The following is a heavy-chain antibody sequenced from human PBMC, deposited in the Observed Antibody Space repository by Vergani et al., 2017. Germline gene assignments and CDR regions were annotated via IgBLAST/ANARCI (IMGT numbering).Heavy chain of an antibody. D-gene: IGHD2-15*01. V-gene: IGHV3-53*04. J-gene: IGHJ5*02. CDR1: GFTVSSNY. CDR2: IYSGGST. Sequence: EVQLVESGGGLVQPGGSLRLSCAASGFTVSSNYMSWVRQAPGKGLEWVSVIYSGGSTYYADSVKGRFTISRHNSKNTLYLQMNSLRAEDTAVYYCARDRDDCSGGSCYSDWFDPWGQGTLVTVSS. CDR3: ARDRDDCSGGSCYSDWFDP.